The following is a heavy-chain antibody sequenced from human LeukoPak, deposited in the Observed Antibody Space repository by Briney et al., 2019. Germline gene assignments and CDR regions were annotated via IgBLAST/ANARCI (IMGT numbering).Heavy chain of an antibody. D-gene: IGHD2-15*01. CDR2: IYHSGST. V-gene: IGHV4-38-2*02. Sequence: PSETLSLTCTVSGYSLSSGYYWGWIRQPPGKGLEWIGNIYHSGSTYYNPSLKSRVTISVDTSKNQFSLKLRSVTAADTAVYYCARAGESLGYCSGGSCYRYYYYYYMDVWGKGTTVTVPS. J-gene: IGHJ6*03. CDR3: ARAGESLGYCSGGSCYRYYYYYYMDV. CDR1: GYSLSSGYY.